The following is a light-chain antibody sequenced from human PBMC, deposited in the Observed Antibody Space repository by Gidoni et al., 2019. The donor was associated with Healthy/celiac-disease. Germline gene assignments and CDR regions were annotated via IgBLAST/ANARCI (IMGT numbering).Light chain of an antibody. V-gene: IGKV3-11*01. J-gene: IGKJ5*01. Sequence: EIVLTQSPATLALSPGERATLSCRASQSVSSYLAWYQQKPGQPPRLLIYDASNRATGIPARFSGSGSLTHFSLTTSSLEPEDFVVYYCQQRSNCPPITFGQGTRLEIK. CDR1: QSVSSY. CDR3: QQRSNCPPIT. CDR2: DAS.